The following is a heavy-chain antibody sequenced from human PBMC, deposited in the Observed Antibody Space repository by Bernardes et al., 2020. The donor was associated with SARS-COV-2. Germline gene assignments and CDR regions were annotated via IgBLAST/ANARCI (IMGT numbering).Heavy chain of an antibody. V-gene: IGHV3-23*01. J-gene: IGHJ4*02. D-gene: IGHD3-22*01. Sequence: GSLRLSCPASGITFSSYAMSWVRQAPGKGLEWVSAISDSGENTYYANSVEGRFTISRDNSKNTLHLQMNGLRAEDTAVYYCAKDGVAYDSSGYYARHLDYWGQGTLVTVSS. CDR2: ISDSGENT. CDR1: GITFSSYA. CDR3: AKDGVAYDSSGYYARHLDY.